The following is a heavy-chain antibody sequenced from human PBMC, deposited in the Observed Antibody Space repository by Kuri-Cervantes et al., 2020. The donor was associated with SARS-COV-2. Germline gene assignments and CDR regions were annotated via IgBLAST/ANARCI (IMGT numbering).Heavy chain of an antibody. CDR2: MNPNSGNT. CDR1: GYTFTSYD. V-gene: IGHV1-8*01. J-gene: IGHJ4*02. D-gene: IGHD1-26*01. CDR3: ARAEVGATYDY. Sequence: ASVKVSCKASGYTFTSYDINWVRQATGQGLEWMGWMNPNSGNTGYAQKFQGRVTITRDTSASTAYMELSSLRSEDTAVYYCARAEVGATYDYWGQGTRVTVSS.